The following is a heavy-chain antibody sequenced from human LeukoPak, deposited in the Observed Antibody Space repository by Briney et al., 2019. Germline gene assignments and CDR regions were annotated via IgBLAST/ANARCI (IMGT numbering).Heavy chain of an antibody. J-gene: IGHJ4*02. CDR2: INPNSGNT. V-gene: IGHV1-8*01. Sequence: ASVKVSCKTSGYTFNSYDINWVRQATGQGLEWMGWINPNSGNTGYAQKFQGRVTMTRNTSISTAYMELSSLRSEDTAVYYCARGLKAAADTSGYWGQGTLVTVSS. CDR1: GYTFNSYD. D-gene: IGHD6-13*01. CDR3: ARGLKAAADTSGY.